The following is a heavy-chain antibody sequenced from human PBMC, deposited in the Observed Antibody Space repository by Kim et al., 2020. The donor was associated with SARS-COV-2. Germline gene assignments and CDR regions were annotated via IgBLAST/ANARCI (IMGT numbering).Heavy chain of an antibody. V-gene: IGHV3-23*01. CDR1: GFTFSTCA. CDR3: AKDLLNYYGSGPPY. J-gene: IGHJ4*02. CDR2: ISGSGGSA. D-gene: IGHD3-10*01. Sequence: GGSLRLSCAASGFTFSTCAMNWVRQAPGEGLEWVSGISGSGGSAYYADSVKGRFTISRDNSKNTLYLQMNSLRAEDTAIYYCAKDLLNYYGSGPPYWGQGTLVTVSS.